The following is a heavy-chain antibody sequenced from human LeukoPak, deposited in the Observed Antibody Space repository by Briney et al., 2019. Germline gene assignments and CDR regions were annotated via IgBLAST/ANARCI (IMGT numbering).Heavy chain of an antibody. V-gene: IGHV1-18*01. D-gene: IGHD3-10*01. CDR2: ISAYNDNT. CDR3: ARDLKRPRGLTAY. J-gene: IGHJ4*02. CDR1: GYTFTTYG. Sequence: ASVKVSCKTSGYTFTTYGITWVRQAPGQGLEYMGWISAYNDNTNYAQNLQDRVTMTTDTSTSTAYMELRSLRSDDTAVYYSARDLKRPRGLTAYWGQGTLVTVSS.